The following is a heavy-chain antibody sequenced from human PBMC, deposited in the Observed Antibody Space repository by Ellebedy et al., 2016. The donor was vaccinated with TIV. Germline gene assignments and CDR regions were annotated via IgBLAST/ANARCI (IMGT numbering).Heavy chain of an antibody. D-gene: IGHD2-15*01. J-gene: IGHJ4*02. CDR3: ARDGSCGGGKCYSGLPDF. V-gene: IGHV3-30-3*01. CDR1: GFTFSQFA. Sequence: GGSLRLXXATSGFTFSQFAVHWVRQALGKGLEWVAVISNDGTNEHYADSVKGRFTVSRDNSRKTVSLQVTSLRDDDTAVYYCARDGSCGGGKCYSGLPDFWGQGTLVTVSS. CDR2: ISNDGTNE.